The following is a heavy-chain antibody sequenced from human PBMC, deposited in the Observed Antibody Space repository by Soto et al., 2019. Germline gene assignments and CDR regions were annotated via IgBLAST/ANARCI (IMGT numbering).Heavy chain of an antibody. D-gene: IGHD6-6*01. J-gene: IGHJ4*02. Sequence: QVQLVESGGGVVQPGRSLRLPCAASGFTFSTYGMHWVRQAPGKGPEWVAVISIDGSNKYYADSVKGRFTISRDNSKNTLYLQMNSLRDDDTAVYYCAKGSEAARQELDYWGQGTLVTVSS. CDR2: ISIDGSNK. CDR3: AKGSEAARQELDY. CDR1: GFTFSTYG. V-gene: IGHV3-30*18.